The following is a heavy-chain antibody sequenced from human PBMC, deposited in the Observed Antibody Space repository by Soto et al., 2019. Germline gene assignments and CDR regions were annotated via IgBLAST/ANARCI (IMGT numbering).Heavy chain of an antibody. CDR2: ISDNGGST. CDR1: GFTFSSYA. D-gene: IGHD1-26*01. Sequence: EVQLLESGGGLVQPGGSLRLSCTASGFTFSSYAMSWVRQAPGQGLEWVSTISDNGGSTYYADSVKGRFTISRDNSKSPLYLQMTSLRAEDTAIYYCARGGRPPTRHFDYRGQGTLVTVSS. CDR3: ARGGRPPTRHFDY. V-gene: IGHV3-23*01. J-gene: IGHJ4*02.